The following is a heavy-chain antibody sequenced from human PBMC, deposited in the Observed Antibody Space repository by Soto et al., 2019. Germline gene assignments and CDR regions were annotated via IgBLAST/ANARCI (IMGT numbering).Heavy chain of an antibody. CDR1: GFTFSSYS. CDR2: ISSSSSTI. CDR3: ARDRTLLL. D-gene: IGHD2-15*01. Sequence: GGSLRLSCAASGFTFSSYSMNWVRQAPGKGLEWVSYISSSSSTIYYADSVKGRFTISRDNAKNSLYLQMNSLRAEDTAVYYCARDRTLLLRGQGTLVTVSS. V-gene: IGHV3-48*01. J-gene: IGHJ4*02.